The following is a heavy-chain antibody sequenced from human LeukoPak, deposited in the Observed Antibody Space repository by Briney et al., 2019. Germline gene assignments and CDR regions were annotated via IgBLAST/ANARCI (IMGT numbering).Heavy chain of an antibody. Sequence: GGSLRLSCAASGFTFRGYWMHWVRQAPGEGLVWVSRINSDGSSSAYADSVKGRFTISRDNTENTLYLKMNSLRAEDTAVYYCARGGEGNSYDSTCNYWGQGTLVTVSS. CDR1: GFTFRGYW. CDR2: INSDGSSS. D-gene: IGHD3-22*01. V-gene: IGHV3-74*01. J-gene: IGHJ4*02. CDR3: ARGGEGNSYDSTCNY.